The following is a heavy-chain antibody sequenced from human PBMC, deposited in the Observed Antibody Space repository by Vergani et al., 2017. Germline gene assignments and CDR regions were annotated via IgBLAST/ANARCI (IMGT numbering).Heavy chain of an antibody. CDR3: VYRKTECGTTGCFYPFYYYDDMDV. CDR1: GFSLNTRGVR. J-gene: IGHJ6*03. D-gene: IGHD1-7*01. Sequence: QITLKESGPTLVKPTQTLTLTCTFSGFSLNTRGVRVAWIRQPPGKALDWLALIYWNDEQHYSPSLNNRVTITKDTSKNQVVLTMPNMDYVDTGTYYCVYRKTECGTTGCFYPFYYYDDMDVWGKGNTGTVSS. CDR2: IYWNDEQ. V-gene: IGHV2-5*04.